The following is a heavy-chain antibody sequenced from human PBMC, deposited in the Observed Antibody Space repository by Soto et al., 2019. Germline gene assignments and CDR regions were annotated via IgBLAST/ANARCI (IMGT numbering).Heavy chain of an antibody. Sequence: QVQLVQSGAEVKKPGASVKVSCKASGYTFTSYYMHWVRQAPGQGLEWMGIINPSGGSTRYAQKCQGRVTXSXXXSXSTVYMELSSLRSEATAVYYCARGLIYDSSGYYLDYWGQGTLVTVSS. J-gene: IGHJ4*02. D-gene: IGHD3-22*01. CDR2: INPSGGST. CDR1: GYTFTSYY. CDR3: ARGLIYDSSGYYLDY. V-gene: IGHV1-46*01.